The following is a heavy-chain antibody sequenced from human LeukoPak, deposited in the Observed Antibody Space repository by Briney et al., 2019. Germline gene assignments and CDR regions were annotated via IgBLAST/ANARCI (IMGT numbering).Heavy chain of an antibody. CDR3: ARRSAAKDAFDF. CDR2: INSDGSST. V-gene: IGHV3-74*01. J-gene: IGHJ3*01. D-gene: IGHD6-25*01. Sequence: GGSLRLSCAASGFTFNNYWMHWVRQAPGKGLVWVSRINSDGSSTTYADSVKGRFTISRDNAKNTLYLQMNCLRAEDTAVYYCARRSAAKDAFDFWGQGTMVTVSS. CDR1: GFTFNNYW.